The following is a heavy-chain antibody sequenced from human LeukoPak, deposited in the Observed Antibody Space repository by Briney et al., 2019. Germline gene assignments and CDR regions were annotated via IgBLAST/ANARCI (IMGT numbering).Heavy chain of an antibody. Sequence: GGSLRLSCAASGFTFSDYYMSWIRQAPGKGLEWVSYISSSGSTIYYADSVKGRFTISRDNSKNTLYLQMNSLRAEDTAVYYCARDPDTARLLDYYYGMDVWGQGTTVTVSS. D-gene: IGHD2-15*01. V-gene: IGHV3-11*04. CDR3: ARDPDTARLLDYYYGMDV. CDR1: GFTFSDYY. J-gene: IGHJ6*02. CDR2: ISSSGSTI.